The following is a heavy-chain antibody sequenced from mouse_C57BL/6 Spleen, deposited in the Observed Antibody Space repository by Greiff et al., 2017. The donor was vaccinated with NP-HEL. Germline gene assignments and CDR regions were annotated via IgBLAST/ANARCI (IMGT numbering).Heavy chain of an antibody. CDR3: ARDGATGTLDY. CDR1: GYAFSSSW. D-gene: IGHD4-1*02. J-gene: IGHJ2*01. Sequence: QVQLQQSGPELVKPGASVKISCKASGYAFSSSWMNWVKQRPGKGLEWIGRIYPGDGDTNYNGKFKGKATLTADKSSSTAYMQLSSLTSEDSAVYFCARDGATGTLDYWGHGTTLTVSS. CDR2: IYPGDGDT. V-gene: IGHV1-82*01.